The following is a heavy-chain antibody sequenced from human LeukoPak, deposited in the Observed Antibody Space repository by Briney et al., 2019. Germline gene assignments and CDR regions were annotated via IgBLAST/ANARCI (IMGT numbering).Heavy chain of an antibody. D-gene: IGHD4-17*01. V-gene: IGHV4-4*07. CDR1: GVPISSDY. Sequence: SQSLSLTCTVSGVPISSDYWNWIRPPAGKGLGWIGRIYTSGSTNYNPSLKSRVTMSVDTSKNEISLKLTSMTAADTAVYYCARDHDGEDYGNAFDIWGHGTMVTVSS. CDR2: IYTSGST. CDR3: ARDHDGEDYGNAFDI. J-gene: IGHJ3*02.